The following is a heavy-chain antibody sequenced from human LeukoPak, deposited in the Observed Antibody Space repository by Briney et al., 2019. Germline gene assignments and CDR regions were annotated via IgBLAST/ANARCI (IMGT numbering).Heavy chain of an antibody. J-gene: IGHJ4*02. Sequence: GGSLRLSSAAPGFTFSTYAMRWVRQAPGKGLEWVSTISGSDGRAYYADSVKGRFTISRDNSKNTLYLQMNSLRAEDTAVYYCAKGESHPKYYFDYWGQGTLVTVSS. D-gene: IGHD3-10*01. V-gene: IGHV3-23*01. CDR2: ISGSDGRA. CDR1: GFTFSTYA. CDR3: AKGESHPKYYFDY.